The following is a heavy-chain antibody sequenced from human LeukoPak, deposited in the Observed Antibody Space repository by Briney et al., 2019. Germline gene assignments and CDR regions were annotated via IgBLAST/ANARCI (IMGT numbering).Heavy chain of an antibody. CDR1: GYTFTSYG. CDR3: ARFNMVLAFDI. Sequence: ASVKVSCKASGYTFTSYGISWVRQAPGQGLEWMGWISGYNGNTNYAQNLQGRVTITADKSTSTAYMELSSLRSEDTAVYYCARFNMVLAFDIWGQGTMVTVSS. V-gene: IGHV1-18*01. CDR2: ISGYNGNT. J-gene: IGHJ3*02. D-gene: IGHD3-10*01.